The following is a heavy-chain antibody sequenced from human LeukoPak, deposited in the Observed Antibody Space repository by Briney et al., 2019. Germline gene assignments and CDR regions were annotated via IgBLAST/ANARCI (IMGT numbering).Heavy chain of an antibody. D-gene: IGHD3-3*01. CDR3: ARDYDFWSGPDY. Sequence: GGSLRLSCAASGFTFSSYAMHWVRQAPGKGLEWVAVISYDGSNKYYADSVKGRFTISRDNSKNTLYLQMNSLRAEDTAVYYCARDYDFWSGPDYWGQGALVPVSS. J-gene: IGHJ4*02. CDR1: GFTFSSYA. V-gene: IGHV3-30*04. CDR2: ISYDGSNK.